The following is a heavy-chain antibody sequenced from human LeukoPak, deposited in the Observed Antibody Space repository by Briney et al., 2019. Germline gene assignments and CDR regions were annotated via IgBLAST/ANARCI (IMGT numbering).Heavy chain of an antibody. CDR1: RFTFSTYW. Sequence: PGGSLRLSCAASRFTFSTYWMHWVRQAPGKGLEWVAFIRYDGRNKYYADSVKGRFTISRDNSKNTLYLQMNRLRAEDTAVYYCAKDPYSSGPYNWFDPWGQGTLVTVSS. J-gene: IGHJ5*02. CDR2: IRYDGRNK. D-gene: IGHD6-19*01. V-gene: IGHV3-30*02. CDR3: AKDPYSSGPYNWFDP.